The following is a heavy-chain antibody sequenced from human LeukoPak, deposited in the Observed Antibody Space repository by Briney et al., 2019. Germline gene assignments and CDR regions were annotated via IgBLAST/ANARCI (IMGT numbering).Heavy chain of an antibody. CDR1: GDRLTNNW. CDR3: ARFALASSLDY. V-gene: IGHV5-51*01. CDR2: IYPGNSDT. D-gene: IGHD6-13*01. Sequence: GESLKISCKISGDRLTNNWIGWVRQVPGKGLEWMGLIYPGNSDTRYSPLFQGQVTLSVDRSISTAYLHWSGLKASDTAIYYCARFALASSLDYWGQGTLVTVSS. J-gene: IGHJ4*02.